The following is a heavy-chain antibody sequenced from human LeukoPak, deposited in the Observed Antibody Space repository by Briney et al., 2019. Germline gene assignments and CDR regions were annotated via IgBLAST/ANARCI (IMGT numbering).Heavy chain of an antibody. CDR3: AKPRGYCSSTSCYEAFDI. Sequence: PGGSLRLSCVASGFTFSSYAMSWVRQAPGKGLEWVSAISGSGGSTYYADSVKGRFTISRDNSKNTLYLQMNSLRAEDTAVYYCAKPRGYCSSTSCYEAFDIWGQGTMVTVSS. CDR1: GFTFSSYA. V-gene: IGHV3-23*01. J-gene: IGHJ3*02. CDR2: ISGSGGST. D-gene: IGHD2-2*01.